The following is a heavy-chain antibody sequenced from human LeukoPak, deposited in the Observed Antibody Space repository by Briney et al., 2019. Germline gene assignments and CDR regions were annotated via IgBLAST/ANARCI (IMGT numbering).Heavy chain of an antibody. CDR3: VRRAYYYDSSAHAFDI. D-gene: IGHD3-22*01. CDR2: IYYSGST. CDR1: GDSVSGYY. Sequence: PSETLSLTCGVSGDSVSGYYWSWIRRPPGKGLEWIGYIYYSGSTYYNPSLKSRLTISVDTSKNQFSLKLSSVTAADTAVYYCVRRAYYYDSSAHAFDIWGQGTMVTVSS. V-gene: IGHV4-59*06. J-gene: IGHJ3*02.